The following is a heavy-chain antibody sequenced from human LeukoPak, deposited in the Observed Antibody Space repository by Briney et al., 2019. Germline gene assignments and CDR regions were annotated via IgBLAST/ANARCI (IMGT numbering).Heavy chain of an antibody. CDR2: IYYSGST. V-gene: IGHV4-30-4*08. CDR3: ARDSDFWSGYYYFDY. Sequence: PSETLSLTCTVSGGSISSISYYWSWIRQPPGKGLEWIGYIYYSGSTYYNPSLKSRATISVDTSKNQFSLKLSSVTAADTAVYYCARDSDFWSGYYYFDYWGQGTLVTVSS. CDR1: GGSISSISYY. J-gene: IGHJ4*02. D-gene: IGHD3-3*01.